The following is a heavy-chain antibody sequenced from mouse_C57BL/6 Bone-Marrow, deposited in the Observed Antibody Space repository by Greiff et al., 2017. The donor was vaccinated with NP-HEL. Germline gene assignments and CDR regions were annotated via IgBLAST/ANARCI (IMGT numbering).Heavy chain of an antibody. J-gene: IGHJ3*01. CDR3: ARRNYYGSSYGFAY. D-gene: IGHD1-1*01. V-gene: IGHV1-85*01. CDR1: GYTFTSYD. Sequence: QVQLKQSGPELVKPGASVKLSCKASGYTFTSYDINWVKQRPGQGLEWIGWIYPRDGSTKYNEKFKGKATWTVDTSSSTAYMELHSLTSEDSAVYFCARRNYYGSSYGFAYWGQGTLVTVSA. CDR2: IYPRDGST.